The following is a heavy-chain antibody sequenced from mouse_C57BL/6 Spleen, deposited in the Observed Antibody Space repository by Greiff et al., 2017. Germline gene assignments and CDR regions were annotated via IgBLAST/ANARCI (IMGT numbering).Heavy chain of an antibody. CDR1: GYTFTSYW. CDR2: INPSSGYT. V-gene: IGHV1-7*01. Sequence: QVQLQQSGAELAKPGASVKLSCKASGYTFTSYWMHWVKQRPGQGLEWIGYINPSSGYTKYNQKFKDKATLTADKSSSKAYMQLSSLTYEDSAVYYSAREGHLLWSLGGFFDYWGQGTTLTVSS. D-gene: IGHD2-1*01. CDR3: AREGHLLWSLGGFFDY. J-gene: IGHJ2*01.